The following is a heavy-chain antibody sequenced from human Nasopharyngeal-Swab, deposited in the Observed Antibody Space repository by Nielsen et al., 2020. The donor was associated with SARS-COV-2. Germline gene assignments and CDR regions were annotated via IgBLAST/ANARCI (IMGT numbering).Heavy chain of an antibody. CDR3: ARGVGIAAQNWFDP. CDR1: GYSFTSYW. D-gene: IGHD6-6*01. CDR2: IYPGDSGT. Sequence: GESLKISCQASGYSFTSYWIGWVRQMPGKGLEWMGIIYPGDSGTRYSPSFQGQVTISADKSISTAYLQWSSLKASDTAIYYCARGVGIAAQNWFDPWGQGTLVTVSS. V-gene: IGHV5-51*01. J-gene: IGHJ5*02.